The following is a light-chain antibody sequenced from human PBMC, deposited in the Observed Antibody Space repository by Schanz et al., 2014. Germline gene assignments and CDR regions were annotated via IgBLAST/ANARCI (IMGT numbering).Light chain of an antibody. CDR3: QQYEDFPLS. J-gene: IGKJ5*01. Sequence: DIQMTQSPSSLSASLGDRVTITCQASQDIKQCLNWYQEKPGKAPKLLIHEASNLETGVPSRFSGGGSGTDFSFTITSLQPEDIATYHCQQYEDFPLSFGQGTRLEIK. CDR2: EAS. V-gene: IGKV1-33*01. CDR1: QDIKQC.